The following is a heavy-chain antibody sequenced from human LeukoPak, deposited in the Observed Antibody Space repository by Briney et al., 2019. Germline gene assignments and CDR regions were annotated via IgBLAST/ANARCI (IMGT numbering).Heavy chain of an antibody. D-gene: IGHD2-2*01. Sequence: GGSLRLSCVASGFTFNNYAMSWVRQAPGKGLEWVSAISGSGGSTYYADSVKGRFTISRDNSKNTLYPQMNSLRAEDTAVYYCAKDRDVVVPAANDYWGQGTLVTVSS. CDR3: AKDRDVVVPAANDY. CDR2: ISGSGGST. V-gene: IGHV3-23*01. CDR1: GFTFNNYA. J-gene: IGHJ4*02.